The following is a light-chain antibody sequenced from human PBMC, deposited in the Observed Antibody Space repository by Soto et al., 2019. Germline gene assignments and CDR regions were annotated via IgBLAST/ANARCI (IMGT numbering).Light chain of an antibody. CDR3: CSYAGSYNYV. V-gene: IGLV2-11*01. CDR2: DVS. CDR1: SSDVGGYNF. Sequence: QSALTHPLSVSWSPGHSVTISCTGTSSDVGGYNFVSWYQQYPGKAPKLMIYDVSKRPSGVPDRFSGSKSGNTASLTISGLQAADEADYYCCSYAGSYNYVFGSGTKVTVL. J-gene: IGLJ1*01.